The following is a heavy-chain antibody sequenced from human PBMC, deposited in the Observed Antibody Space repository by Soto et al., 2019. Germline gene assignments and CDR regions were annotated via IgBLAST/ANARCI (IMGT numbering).Heavy chain of an antibody. CDR1: GGSISSSSYY. J-gene: IGHJ3*02. Sequence: SETLSLTCTVSGGSISSSSYYWGWIRQPPGKGLEWIGSIYYSGSTYYNPSLKSRVTIYGDTSKNQFSLKLSSVTAADTAVYYCARELGYCSGGNCYSLNAFDIWGQGTMVTVSS. CDR3: ARELGYCSGGNCYSLNAFDI. CDR2: IYYSGST. D-gene: IGHD2-15*01. V-gene: IGHV4-39*01.